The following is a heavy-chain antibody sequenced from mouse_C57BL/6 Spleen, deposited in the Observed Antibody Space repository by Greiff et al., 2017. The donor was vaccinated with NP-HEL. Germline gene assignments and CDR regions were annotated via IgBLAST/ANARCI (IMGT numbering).Heavy chain of an antibody. CDR3: ARGRYDYDAWFAY. CDR1: GFTFSSYG. D-gene: IGHD2-4*01. V-gene: IGHV5-6*01. Sequence: EVQLVESGGDLVKPGGSLKLSCAASGFTFSSYGMSWVRQTPDKRLEWVATISSGGSYTYYPDSVKGRFTISRDNAKNNLYLQMSSLKSEDTAMYYCARGRYDYDAWFAYWGQGTLVTVSA. J-gene: IGHJ3*01. CDR2: ISSGGSYT.